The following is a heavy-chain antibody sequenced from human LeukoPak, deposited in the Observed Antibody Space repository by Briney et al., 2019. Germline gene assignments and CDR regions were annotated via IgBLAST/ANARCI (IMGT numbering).Heavy chain of an antibody. D-gene: IGHD6-6*01. Sequence: SETLSLTCAVYGGSFSGYYWTWIRQPPGKGLEWIGEINHSGSTNYNPSLKSRVTISVDTSKNQFSLKLSSVTAADTAVYYCARDWGVSARPGYMDVWGKGTTVTVSS. CDR2: INHSGST. V-gene: IGHV4-34*01. CDR3: ARDWGVSARPGYMDV. CDR1: GGSFSGYY. J-gene: IGHJ6*03.